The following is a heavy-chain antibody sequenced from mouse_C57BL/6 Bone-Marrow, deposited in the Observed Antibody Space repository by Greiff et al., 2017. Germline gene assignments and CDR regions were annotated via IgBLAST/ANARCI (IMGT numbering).Heavy chain of an antibody. CDR3: GREGRGWLIYFDY. D-gene: IGHD1-1*02. CDR2: IDPSDSYT. V-gene: IGHV1-50*01. Sequence: VQLQQPGAELVKPGASVKLSCKASGYTFTSYWMQWVKQRPGQGLEWIGEIDPSDSYTNYKQKLKGKATLTVDTSSSAAYMQLSSLTSEDSAVYYYGREGRGWLIYFDYWGQGTTLTVSS. CDR1: GYTFTSYW. J-gene: IGHJ2*01.